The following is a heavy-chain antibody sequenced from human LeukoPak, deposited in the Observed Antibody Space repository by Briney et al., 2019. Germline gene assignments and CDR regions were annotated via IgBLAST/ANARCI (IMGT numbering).Heavy chain of an antibody. CDR1: GFTVSSNY. CDR3: AKDQHSSGWYYFDY. V-gene: IGHV3-23*01. Sequence: PGGSLRLSCAASGFTVSSNYMSWVRQAPGKGLEWVSAISGSGGSTYYADSVKGRFTISRDNSKNTLYLQMNSLRAEDTAVYYCAKDQHSSGWYYFDYWGQGTLVTVSS. J-gene: IGHJ4*02. CDR2: ISGSGGST. D-gene: IGHD6-19*01.